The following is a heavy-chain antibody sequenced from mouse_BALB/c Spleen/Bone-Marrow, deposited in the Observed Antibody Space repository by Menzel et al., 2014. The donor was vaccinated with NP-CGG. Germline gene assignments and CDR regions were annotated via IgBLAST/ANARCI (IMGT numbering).Heavy chain of an antibody. J-gene: IGHJ3*01. CDR1: GFNIKDAY. CDR3: ARSPGEVNY. CDR2: IAPANGNT. Sequence: EVQLQHSGAELVKPGASVKLSCTASGFNIKDAYMHWVKQRPAQGLEWIGRIAPANGNTEYDPKFLDKATITADTSSNTAYLQLSSLTSEDTAVYYCARSPGEVNYWGQGTLVTVSA. V-gene: IGHV14-3*02. D-gene: IGHD1-3*01.